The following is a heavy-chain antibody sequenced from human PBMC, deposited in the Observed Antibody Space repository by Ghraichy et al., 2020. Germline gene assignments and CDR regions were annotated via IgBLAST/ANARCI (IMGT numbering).Heavy chain of an antibody. V-gene: IGHV3-49*04. CDR2: IRRMTSGGAA. D-gene: IGHD2-21*01. CDR3: SRDALPGGDRYFVH. Sequence: GESLNISCTGSGFTFGDYDMSWVRQAPGKGLEWIGLIRRMTSGGAALYAASVKGRFTISRDDSKSIAYLEMNSLQIEDAAVYFCSRDALPGGDRYFVHWGQGTLVTVSS. J-gene: IGHJ1*01. CDR1: GFTFGDYD.